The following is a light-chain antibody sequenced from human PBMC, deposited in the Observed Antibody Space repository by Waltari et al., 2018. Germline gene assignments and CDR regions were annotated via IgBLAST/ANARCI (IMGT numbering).Light chain of an antibody. J-gene: IGKJ1*01. CDR1: LSIGTW. V-gene: IGKV1-5*03. Sequence: DIQMTQSPSTLSASVGDRVTITCRASLSIGTWLAWYQQKPGKAPMLLVYEASSVESGVPSRFSGSGSGTEFTLTISSLQPDDFATYYCQRYNSSPWTFGQGTKVEIK. CDR2: EAS. CDR3: QRYNSSPWT.